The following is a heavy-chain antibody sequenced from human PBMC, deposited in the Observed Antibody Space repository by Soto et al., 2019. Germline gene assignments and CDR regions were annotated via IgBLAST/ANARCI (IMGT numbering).Heavy chain of an antibody. CDR2: IWYDGSNK. CDR3: ASEYCSGGSCYYYGMDV. D-gene: IGHD2-15*01. CDR1: GFTVSSYG. J-gene: IGHJ6*02. V-gene: IGHV3-33*01. Sequence: PWGSPRISCAASGFTVSSYGMHWVRQAPGKGLEWVAVIWYDGSNKYYAGSVKGRFTISRDNSKNTLYLQMNSLRAEDTAVYYSASEYCSGGSCYYYGMDVWGQGTTVTVSS.